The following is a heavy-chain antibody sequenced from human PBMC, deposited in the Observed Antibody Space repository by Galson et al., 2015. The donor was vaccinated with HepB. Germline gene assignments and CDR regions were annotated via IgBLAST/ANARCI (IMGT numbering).Heavy chain of an antibody. D-gene: IGHD1-26*01. V-gene: IGHV3-23*01. Sequence: SLRLSCAASGFTFSSYAMNWVRQAPGKGLEWVSAISGSGGSTYYADSVKGRFTISRDNSKNTLYLQMNSLRAEDTAVYYCAKATHSGCYFLIPYYFDYWGQGTLVTVSS. CDR1: GFTFSSYA. CDR2: ISGSGGST. J-gene: IGHJ4*02. CDR3: AKATHSGCYFLIPYYFDY.